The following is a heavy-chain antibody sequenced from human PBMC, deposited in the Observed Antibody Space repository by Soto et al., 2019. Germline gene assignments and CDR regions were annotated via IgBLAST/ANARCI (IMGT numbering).Heavy chain of an antibody. V-gene: IGHV1-3*01. CDR3: AREKPYSSSWYHDY. J-gene: IGHJ4*02. CDR2: INAGNGNT. Sequence: ASVKVSCKASGGTFTSYAMHWVRQAPGQRLEWMGWINAGNGNTKYSQKFQGRVTITRDTSASTAYMELSSLRSEDTAVYYCAREKPYSSSWYHDYWGQGTLVTVSS. D-gene: IGHD6-13*01. CDR1: GGTFTSYA.